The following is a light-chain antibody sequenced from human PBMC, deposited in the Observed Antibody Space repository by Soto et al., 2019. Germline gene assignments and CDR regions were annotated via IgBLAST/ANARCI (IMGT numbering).Light chain of an antibody. Sequence: EIVLTQSPGTLSLSPGEAATLSCRASQSVSSSHLAWYQQRPGQAPRLLIYAASTRATGIPDRFSGSGSGTDFSLTISRLEPEDFAVYHCQQYGISPKTFGQGTKVDIK. CDR2: AAS. V-gene: IGKV3-20*01. CDR1: QSVSSSH. J-gene: IGKJ1*01. CDR3: QQYGISPKT.